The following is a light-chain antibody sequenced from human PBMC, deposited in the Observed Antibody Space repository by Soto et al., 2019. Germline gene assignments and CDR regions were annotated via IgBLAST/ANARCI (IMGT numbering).Light chain of an antibody. Sequence: EIVLTQSPATLSLSPGERATLSCRASQSVSSYLAWYQQKPGQAPRLLIYDASNRATGIPARFSGSGSGTDFTLTISSLEPEDSAVYYCQQRSYSWTFGHGTKVEIK. CDR3: QQRSYSWT. CDR1: QSVSSY. J-gene: IGKJ1*01. CDR2: DAS. V-gene: IGKV3-11*01.